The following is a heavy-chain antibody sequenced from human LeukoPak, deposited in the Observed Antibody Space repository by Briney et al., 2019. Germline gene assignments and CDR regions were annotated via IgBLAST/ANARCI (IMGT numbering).Heavy chain of an antibody. J-gene: IGHJ6*02. Sequence: SETLSLTCAVYGGSFSGYYWSWIRQPPGKGLGWIGEINHSGSTNYNPSLKSRVTISVDTSKNQFSLKLSSVTAADTAVYYCARGNRENYYYGMDVWGQGTTVTVSS. CDR3: ARGNRENYYYGMDV. D-gene: IGHD1-14*01. V-gene: IGHV4-34*01. CDR1: GGSFSGYY. CDR2: INHSGST.